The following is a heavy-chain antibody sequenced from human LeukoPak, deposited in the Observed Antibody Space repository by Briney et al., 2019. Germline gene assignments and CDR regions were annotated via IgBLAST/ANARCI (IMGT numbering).Heavy chain of an antibody. CDR3: AKGQLVDYGMDV. D-gene: IGHD2-15*01. V-gene: IGHV3-30*18. CDR2: MSYDGGHK. J-gene: IGHJ6*02. CDR1: GFTFSSYA. Sequence: GRSLRLSCAASGFTFSSYAMHWVRQAPGKGLEWVAVMSYDGGHKYYADSVKGRFTISRDNSKNTLYLQMSSLRAEDTAVYYCAKGQLVDYGMDVWGQGTTVTVSS.